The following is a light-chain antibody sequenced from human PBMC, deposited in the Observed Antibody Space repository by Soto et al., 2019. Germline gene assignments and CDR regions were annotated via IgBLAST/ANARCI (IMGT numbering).Light chain of an antibody. CDR3: CSYTTSNTRQIV. CDR2: DVS. Sequence: SAPNQPASVFGAPGQALTIPLPGTNNDGFGYNYVSWYQQHPGKAPKFMIYDVSNRPSGVSNRFSGSKSGNTASLTISGLQAEDEADYYCCSYTTSNTRQIVFGTGTKVTVL. V-gene: IGLV2-14*01. J-gene: IGLJ1*01. CDR1: NNDGFGYNY.